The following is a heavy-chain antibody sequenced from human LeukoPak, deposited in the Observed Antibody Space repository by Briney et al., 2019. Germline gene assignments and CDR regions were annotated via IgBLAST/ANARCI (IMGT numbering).Heavy chain of an antibody. Sequence: ASVKVSCEASGYTFTSYYMHWVRQAPGQGLEGMGIINPSGGSPSYAQQFQDRVSMTRDTSTSTVYLELSSLRSEDTVVYYCARDMRSSGWGAYWGQGTLVTVSS. CDR2: INPSGGSP. CDR1: GYTFTSYY. D-gene: IGHD6-19*01. V-gene: IGHV1-46*01. J-gene: IGHJ4*02. CDR3: ARDMRSSGWGAY.